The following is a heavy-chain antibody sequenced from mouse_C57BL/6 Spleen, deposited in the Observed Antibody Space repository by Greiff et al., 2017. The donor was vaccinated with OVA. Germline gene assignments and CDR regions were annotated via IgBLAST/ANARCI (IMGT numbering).Heavy chain of an antibody. CDR3: ARHGVSYDYDGYFDY. CDR1: GFTFSSYT. V-gene: IGHV5-9*01. Sequence: LKESGGGLVKPGGSLKLSCAASGFTFSSYTMSWVRQTPEKRLEWVATISGGGGNTYYPDSVKGRFTISRDNAKNTLYLQMSSLRSEDTALYYCARHGVSYDYDGYFDYWGKGTTLTVSS. D-gene: IGHD2-4*01. J-gene: IGHJ2*01. CDR2: ISGGGGNT.